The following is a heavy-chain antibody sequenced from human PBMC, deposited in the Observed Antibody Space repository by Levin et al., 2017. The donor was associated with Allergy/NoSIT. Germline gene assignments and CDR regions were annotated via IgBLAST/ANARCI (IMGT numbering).Heavy chain of an antibody. J-gene: IGHJ4*02. CDR1: GYSFPNYA. CDR2: INADNGNS. Sequence: VASVKVSCKASGYSFPNYAMHWVRQTPGHRLEWMGWINADNGNSKYSQKFQDTVTITRDTSASTAYLELRSLTSEDTAVYYCARGFSSSGWNFDYWGQGTVVTVSS. CDR3: ARGFSSSGWNFDY. D-gene: IGHD6-25*01. V-gene: IGHV1-3*01.